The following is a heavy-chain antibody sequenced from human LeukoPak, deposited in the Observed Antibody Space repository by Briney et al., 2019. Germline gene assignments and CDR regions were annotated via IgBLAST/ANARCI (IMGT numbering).Heavy chain of an antibody. V-gene: IGHV1-46*01. Sequence: ASVKVSCKASGYSFTSHYMHWVRQAPGQGLEWMGLINPRGTATRYAESFQGRLTLTRDLSTSTDYMELSSLRSDDTAVYFCAREMSPTDPFFDYWGQGTSVTVSS. CDR3: AREMSPTDPFFDY. J-gene: IGHJ4*02. CDR2: INPRGTAT. CDR1: GYSFTSHY.